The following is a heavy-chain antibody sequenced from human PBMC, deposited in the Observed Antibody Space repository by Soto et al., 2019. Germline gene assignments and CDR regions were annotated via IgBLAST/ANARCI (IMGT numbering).Heavy chain of an antibody. D-gene: IGHD1-1*01. J-gene: IGHJ4*02. CDR1: GGSISSSSYY. Sequence: SETLSLTCTVSGGSISSSSYYWGWIRQPPGKGLEWIGNIYYSGSTKYNPSLKSRVTILEDTSKNQFSLKLNSVTAADTAVYYCAREGRMGTFDYWGQGALVTVS. CDR2: IYYSGST. V-gene: IGHV4-61*01. CDR3: AREGRMGTFDY.